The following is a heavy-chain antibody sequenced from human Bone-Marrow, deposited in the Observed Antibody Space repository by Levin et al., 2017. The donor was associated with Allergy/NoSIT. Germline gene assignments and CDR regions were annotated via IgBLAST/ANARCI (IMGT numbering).Heavy chain of an antibody. CDR1: GFTFSNYW. J-gene: IGHJ4*02. CDR2: INSDGSST. CDR3: ARGGCSSTSCLDY. D-gene: IGHD2-2*01. V-gene: IGHV3-74*01. Sequence: GESLKISCAASGFTFSNYWMHWVRQAPGKGLVWVSHINSDGSSTNYADSVKGRFTISRDNAKNTLFLQMNSLRAEDTAVYFCARGGCSSTSCLDYWGQGTLVTVSS.